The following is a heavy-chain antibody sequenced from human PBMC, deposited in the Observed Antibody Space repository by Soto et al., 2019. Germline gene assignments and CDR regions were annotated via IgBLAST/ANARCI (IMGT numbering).Heavy chain of an antibody. D-gene: IGHD3-9*01. V-gene: IGHV1-2*04. CDR1: GYTFTGYY. J-gene: IGHJ6*02. CDR2: INPNSGGT. Sequence: ASVKVSCKASGYTFTGYYMHWVRQAPGQGLEWMGWINPNSGGTNYAQKFQGWVTMTRDTSISTAYMELSRPRSDDTAVYYCARGMDYDILTGYYPYYYYYGMDVWGQGTTVTVSS. CDR3: ARGMDYDILTGYYPYYYYYGMDV.